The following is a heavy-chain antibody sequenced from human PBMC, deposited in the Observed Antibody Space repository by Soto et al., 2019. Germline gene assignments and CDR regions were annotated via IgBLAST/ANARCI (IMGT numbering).Heavy chain of an antibody. CDR1: GFTFSGSA. CDR2: IRSKPNNYAT. J-gene: IGHJ6*03. D-gene: IGHD3-3*01. CDR3: SRQASDFWSGKPQYYMDV. Sequence: EVQLVESGGGLVQPGGSLKLSCAASGFTFSGSAMHWVRQASGKGLEWVGRIRSKPNNYATAYGASVKGRFTISRDDSKNTAYLQMNSLNTEDTAVYYYSRQASDFWSGKPQYYMDVWGKGTTVTVSS. V-gene: IGHV3-73*01.